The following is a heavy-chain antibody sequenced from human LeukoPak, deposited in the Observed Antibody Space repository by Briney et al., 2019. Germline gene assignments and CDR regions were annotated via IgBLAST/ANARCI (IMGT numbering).Heavy chain of an antibody. Sequence: PGGSLRLSCAASGFTFSDYWMTWVRQAPGKGLELVANINQDGSAKYYVDSVEGRFTISRDNAKNSLYLQMNSLRAQDSAMYYCARGYCSVAGCSRGFWGQGAQVTVSS. CDR3: ARGYCSVAGCSRGF. V-gene: IGHV3-7*03. CDR1: GFTFSDYW. CDR2: INQDGSAK. D-gene: IGHD2-15*01. J-gene: IGHJ4*02.